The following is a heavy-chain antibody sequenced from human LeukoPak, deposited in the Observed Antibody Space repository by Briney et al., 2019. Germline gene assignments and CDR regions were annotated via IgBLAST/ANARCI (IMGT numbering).Heavy chain of an antibody. D-gene: IGHD3-3*01. CDR3: ARDLIRFFGVVIIPGWFDP. V-gene: IGHV1-69*01. CDR2: IIPIFGTA. J-gene: IGHJ5*02. Sequence: SVKISCKASGGTFSSYAISWVRQAPGQGLEWMGGIIPIFGTANYAQKFQGRVTITADESTSTAYMELSSLRSEDTAVYYCARDLIRFFGVVIIPGWFDPWGQGTLVTVSS. CDR1: GGTFSSYA.